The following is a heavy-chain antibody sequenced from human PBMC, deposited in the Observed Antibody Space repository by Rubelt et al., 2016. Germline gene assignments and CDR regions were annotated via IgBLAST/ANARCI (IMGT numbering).Heavy chain of an antibody. J-gene: IGHJ4*02. CDR2: IKSKTDGGTT. D-gene: IGHD6-6*01. Sequence: EVQLVESGGGLVKPGGSLRLSCAASGFTFSNAWMSWVRQAPGMGLEWVGRIKSKTDGGTTDYAAPVKGRFTISRDDSKNTLYLQMNSLKTEDTAVHYCTTDGDSSSSGWTTWGQGTLVTVSS. CDR1: GFTFSNAW. V-gene: IGHV3-15*01. CDR3: TTDGDSSSSGWTT.